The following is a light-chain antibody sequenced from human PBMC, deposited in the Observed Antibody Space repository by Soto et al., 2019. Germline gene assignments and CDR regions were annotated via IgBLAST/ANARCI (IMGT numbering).Light chain of an antibody. J-gene: IGKJ5*01. CDR1: ESVRSG. Sequence: EVVMTQSPATLSVPPGDRATLSCRASESVRSGLAWYQQKPGQAPRLLIYGGSIRAADVPDRFSGSGSETEFTLTISTLQSEDFAVYYCQQYNDWPTITFGQGTRLEAK. CDR3: QQYNDWPTIT. V-gene: IGKV3-15*01. CDR2: GGS.